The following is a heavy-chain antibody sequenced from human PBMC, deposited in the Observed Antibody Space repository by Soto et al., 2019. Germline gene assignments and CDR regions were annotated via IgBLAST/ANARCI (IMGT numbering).Heavy chain of an antibody. V-gene: IGHV4-31*03. CDR2: RYYSEST. CDR1: GGSITTGGYY. CDR3: ARTKCSGGSCYSWSLDY. Sequence: SETLSLTCTVSGGSITTGGYYWSWIRQLPGKGLEWIGHRYYSESTYYNPSLKSRVSISLDTSKNQFSLKLSFVTAADTAMYYCARTKCSGGSCYSWSLDYRGQGTQVNV. J-gene: IGHJ4*02. D-gene: IGHD2-15*01.